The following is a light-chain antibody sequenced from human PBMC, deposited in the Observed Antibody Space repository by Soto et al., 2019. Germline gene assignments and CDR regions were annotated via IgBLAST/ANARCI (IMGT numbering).Light chain of an antibody. CDR3: SSIATDVVG. J-gene: IGLJ1*01. V-gene: IGLV2-14*03. CDR2: DVR. CDR1: SRDIGAHNS. Sequence: QSSLTQPASASGSPGQAITISCAGTSRDIGAHNSVSWHQQHPGEAPKLIIFDVRSRPSGVSHRFSGSKSGNTASLTISGLQAEDEAVYYCSSIATDVVGFGTGTKVTVL.